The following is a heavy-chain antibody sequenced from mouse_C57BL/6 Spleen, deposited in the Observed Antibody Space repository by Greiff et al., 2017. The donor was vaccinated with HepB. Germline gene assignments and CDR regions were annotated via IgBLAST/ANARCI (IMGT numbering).Heavy chain of an antibody. CDR1: GFTFSDYY. Sequence: DVKLVESEGGLVQPGSSMKLSCTASGFTFSDYYMAWVRQVPEKGLEWVANSNYDGSSTYYLDSLKSRFIISRDNAKNILYLQMSSLKSEDTATYYCAREGGWDGGYFDVWGTGTTVTVSS. J-gene: IGHJ1*03. D-gene: IGHD4-1*01. V-gene: IGHV5-16*01. CDR3: AREGGWDGGYFDV. CDR2: SNYDGSST.